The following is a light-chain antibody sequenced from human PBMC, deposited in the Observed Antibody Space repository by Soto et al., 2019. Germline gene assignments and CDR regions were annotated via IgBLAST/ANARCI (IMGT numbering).Light chain of an antibody. CDR2: AAS. V-gene: IGKV1-39*01. J-gene: IGKJ5*01. Sequence: DIQMTQSPSSLSASVGDRVTMSCRASQSISSYLNWYQQKPGKAPKLLIYAASSLQSGVPSRFSGSGAGTDFTLTIRSLQPEDFATYYCQQSYSTITFGQGTRLEIK. CDR1: QSISSY. CDR3: QQSYSTIT.